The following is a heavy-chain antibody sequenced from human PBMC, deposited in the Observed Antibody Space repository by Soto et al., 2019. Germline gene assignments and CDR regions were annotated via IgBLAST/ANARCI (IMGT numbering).Heavy chain of an antibody. CDR1: GGSISSYY. CDR3: ARGGIVVVPAAISSWFDP. CDR2: IYYSGST. D-gene: IGHD2-2*01. J-gene: IGHJ5*02. V-gene: IGHV4-59*01. Sequence: PSETLSLTCTVSGGSISSYYWSWIRQPPGKGLEWIGYIYYSGSTNYNPSLKSRVTISVDTSKNQFSLKLSSVTAADTAVYYCARGGIVVVPAAISSWFDPWGQGTLVTVSS.